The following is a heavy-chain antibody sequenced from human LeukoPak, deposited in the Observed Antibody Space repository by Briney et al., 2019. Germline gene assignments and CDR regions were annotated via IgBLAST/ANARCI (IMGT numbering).Heavy chain of an antibody. CDR2: IYPGDSET. Sequence: HGESLKISCKGSGYKFPDYWIAWVRQMPGRGLECMGIIYPGDSETTYNPSFQGHVTISADKSTNTAYLQWNSLKDSDSGMYYCARRLAEWQSWFDPWGQGTPVTVSS. J-gene: IGHJ5*02. D-gene: IGHD3-3*02. V-gene: IGHV5-51*01. CDR3: ARRLAEWQSWFDP. CDR1: GYKFPDYW.